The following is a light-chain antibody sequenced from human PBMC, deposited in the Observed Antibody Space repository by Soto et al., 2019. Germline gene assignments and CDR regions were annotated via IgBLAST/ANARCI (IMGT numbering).Light chain of an antibody. Sequence: ETVLTQSPATLSLSPGERATLSCRASQSVSRFLAWYQQKPGQAPRLLIYDASNRATGIPARFSGSGSGTDFALTINSQEPEEYAVYYCQQRGNWPRITFGQGTRLDI. CDR2: DAS. CDR1: QSVSRF. CDR3: QQRGNWPRIT. V-gene: IGKV3-11*01. J-gene: IGKJ5*01.